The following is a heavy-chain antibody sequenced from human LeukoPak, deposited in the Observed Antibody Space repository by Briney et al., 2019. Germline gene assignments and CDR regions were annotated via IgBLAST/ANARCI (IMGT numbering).Heavy chain of an antibody. D-gene: IGHD2-15*01. J-gene: IGHJ3*02. CDR3: AQQVVGTSNSFDM. CDR2: ITYSGNT. Sequence: SETLSLTCNVSGASIRSYYWSWIRQSPGKGLEWIGSITYSGNTELNPSLRRRVTMSSDPPKSQFSPKLSSVTTADTALYYCAQQVVGTSNSFDMWGQGTMVTVSS. V-gene: IGHV4-59*01. CDR1: GASIRSYY.